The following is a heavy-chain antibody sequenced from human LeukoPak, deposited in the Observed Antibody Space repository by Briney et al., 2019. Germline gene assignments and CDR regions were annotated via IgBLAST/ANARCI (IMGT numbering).Heavy chain of an antibody. CDR2: IYYSGST. J-gene: IGHJ4*02. CDR3: ARGGYSSSWYNGADY. CDR1: GGSISSYY. D-gene: IGHD6-13*01. Sequence: ASETLSLTCTVSGGSISSYYWSWIRQPPGKGLEWIGSIYYSGSTYYNPSLKSRVTISVDTSKNQFPLKLSSVTAADTAVYYCARGGYSSSWYNGADYWGQGTLVTVS. V-gene: IGHV4-59*12.